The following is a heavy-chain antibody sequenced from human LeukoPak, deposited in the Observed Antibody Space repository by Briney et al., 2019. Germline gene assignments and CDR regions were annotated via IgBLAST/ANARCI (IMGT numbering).Heavy chain of an antibody. J-gene: IGHJ4*02. CDR3: ARDRIRGTYCSSTSCYTLAY. Sequence: GASVKVSCKASGYTFTGYYMHWVRQAPGQGLEWMGWINPNSGGTNYAQKFQGRVTMTRDTSISIAYMELSRLRSDDTAVYYCARDRIRGTYCSSTSCYTLAYWGQGTLVTVSS. D-gene: IGHD2-2*02. V-gene: IGHV1-2*02. CDR2: INPNSGGT. CDR1: GYTFTGYY.